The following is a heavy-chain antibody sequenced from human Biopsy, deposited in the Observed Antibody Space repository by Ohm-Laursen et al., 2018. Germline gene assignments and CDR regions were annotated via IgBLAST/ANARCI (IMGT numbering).Heavy chain of an antibody. CDR1: RDSISNYY. CDR3: ARDSRGGHLNTTLITGKNLDS. D-gene: IGHD3-16*01. CDR2: IYYTGST. V-gene: IGHV4-59*01. J-gene: IGHJ4*02. Sequence: PSETLSLTCTVSRDSISNYYWTWIQQSPGKGLEWIGYIYYTGSTNYNPSVKSRVTISVDTSKNQFSLKLNSVTAADTAVCFCARDSRGGHLNTTLITGKNLDSWGQGILVTVSS.